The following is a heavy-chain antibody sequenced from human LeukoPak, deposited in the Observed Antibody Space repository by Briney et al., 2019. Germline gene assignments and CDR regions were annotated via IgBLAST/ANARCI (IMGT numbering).Heavy chain of an antibody. Sequence: GASVKVSCKASGYTFTGYYMHWVRQATGQGLEWMGWINPNSGNTRYVQKFQGRVTFTRDTSRGTAYMELSSLRSEDTAIYYCARGASRNFDYWGQGTLLTVSP. V-gene: IGHV1-8*03. D-gene: IGHD6-6*01. CDR3: ARGASRNFDY. CDR1: GYTFTGYY. CDR2: INPNSGNT. J-gene: IGHJ4*02.